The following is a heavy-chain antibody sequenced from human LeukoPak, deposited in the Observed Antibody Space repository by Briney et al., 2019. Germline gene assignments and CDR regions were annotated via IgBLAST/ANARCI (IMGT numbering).Heavy chain of an antibody. CDR2: INPNSGGT. CDR1: GYTFTGYY. CDR3: ARVRVSSSWYSH. V-gene: IGHV1-2*02. Sequence: ASVKVSCKASGYTFTGYYIHWVRQAPGQGLEWMGWINPNSGGTNYAQKFQGRVTMTRDTSISTAYMELSRLRSDDTAVYYCARVRVSSSWYSHWGQGTLVTVSS. D-gene: IGHD6-13*01. J-gene: IGHJ4*02.